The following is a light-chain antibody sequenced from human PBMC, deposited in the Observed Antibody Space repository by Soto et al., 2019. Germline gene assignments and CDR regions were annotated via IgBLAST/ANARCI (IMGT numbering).Light chain of an antibody. CDR3: QQSYGTLMYT. CDR1: QSISTY. Sequence: DIQMTQSPSSLSASVGDRVTITCRASQSISTYLNWYQQKPGKAPKVLIYAASSLQSGVPSRFSGSGSGTDLTLTISSLQPEDSATYFCQQSYGTLMYTFGQGTKVEIK. V-gene: IGKV1-39*01. J-gene: IGKJ2*01. CDR2: AAS.